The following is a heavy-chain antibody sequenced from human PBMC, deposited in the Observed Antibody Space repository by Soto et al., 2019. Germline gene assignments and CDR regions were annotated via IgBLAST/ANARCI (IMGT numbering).Heavy chain of an antibody. Sequence: QVQLQESGPGLVKPSETLSLTCTVSGASIRSFHWSWIRQTPGKGLELIGYIYYSGSANYNPSLKSRVTFSVDTSKNQFSLKLSSVTSADTGVYYCAAAVPAEYVFPYYDMDVWGRGTTVTVSS. D-gene: IGHD3-16*01. J-gene: IGHJ6*03. CDR1: GASIRSFH. CDR2: IYYSGSA. CDR3: AAAVPAEYVFPYYDMDV. V-gene: IGHV4-59*01.